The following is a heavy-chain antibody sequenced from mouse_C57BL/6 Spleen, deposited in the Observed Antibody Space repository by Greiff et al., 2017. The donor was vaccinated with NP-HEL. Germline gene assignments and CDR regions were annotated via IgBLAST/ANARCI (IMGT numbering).Heavy chain of an antibody. Sequence: VQLQQSGAELVKPGASVKISCKASGYAFSSYWINWVKQRPGQGLEWIGQIYPGDGDTNYNGKFKGTATLTAAKSSSTAYMQLSSLTSEDYVVYICERRNYDYDAIDYWGQGTLVTVSA. V-gene: IGHV1-80*01. D-gene: IGHD2-4*01. CDR1: GYAFSSYW. CDR3: ERRNYDYDAIDY. CDR2: IYPGDGDT. J-gene: IGHJ3*01.